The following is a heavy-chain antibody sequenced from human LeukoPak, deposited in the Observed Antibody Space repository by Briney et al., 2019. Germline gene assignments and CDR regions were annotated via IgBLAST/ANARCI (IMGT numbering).Heavy chain of an antibody. J-gene: IGHJ4*02. D-gene: IGHD2-2*01. Sequence: GASVKVSCKASGYTFTSYGISWVRQAPGQGLEWMGWISAYNGNTNYAQKLQGRVTMTTDTSTSTAYMELRSLRSDDTAVHYCARSPLGYCSSTSCEDPWFDYWGQGTLVTVPS. CDR1: GYTFTSYG. CDR3: ARSPLGYCSSTSCEDPWFDY. CDR2: ISAYNGNT. V-gene: IGHV1-18*04.